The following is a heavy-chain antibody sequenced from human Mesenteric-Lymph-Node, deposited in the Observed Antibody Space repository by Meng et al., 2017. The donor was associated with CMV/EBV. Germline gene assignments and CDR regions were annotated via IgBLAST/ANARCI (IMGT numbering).Heavy chain of an antibody. Sequence: CKGTGYSFTSYWISWVRQMPGKGLEWMGRIDPNNSYTNYSQSCQGNVTNTADKSISTANLQWSSLKASETDMYYCARRIEEWGGVDYWGQGTLVTVSS. CDR1: GYSFTSYW. D-gene: IGHD1-26*01. J-gene: IGHJ4*02. CDR2: IDPNNSYT. V-gene: IGHV5-10-1*01. CDR3: ARRIEEWGGVDY.